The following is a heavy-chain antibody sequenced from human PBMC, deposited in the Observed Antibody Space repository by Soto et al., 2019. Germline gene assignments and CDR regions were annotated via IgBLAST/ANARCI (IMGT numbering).Heavy chain of an antibody. J-gene: IGHJ4*02. CDR3: ALSVGVP. CDR1: GFTFSTYS. Sequence: SLRLSCAASGFTFSTYSMNWVRQAPGKGLEWVSGISWNSGSIGYADSVKGRFTISRDNAKNSLYLQMNSLRAEDTALYYCALSVGVPWGQGTLVTVSS. V-gene: IGHV3-9*01. D-gene: IGHD1-26*01. CDR2: ISWNSGSI.